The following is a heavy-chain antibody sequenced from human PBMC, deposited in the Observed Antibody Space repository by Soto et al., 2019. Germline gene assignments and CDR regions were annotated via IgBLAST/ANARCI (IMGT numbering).Heavy chain of an antibody. CDR1: GGSISSSSYY. D-gene: IGHD3-3*01. V-gene: IGHV4-39*02. J-gene: IGHJ6*02. CDR3: ARDQGITTFGVYSMYYYGMDV. CDR2: IYYSGST. Sequence: SETLSLTCTVSGGSISSSSYYWGWIRQPPGKGLEWIGSIYYSGSTYYNTSLKSRVTISVDTSKNQFSLKLSSVTAADTAVYYCARDQGITTFGVYSMYYYGMDVWGQGTTVTVSS.